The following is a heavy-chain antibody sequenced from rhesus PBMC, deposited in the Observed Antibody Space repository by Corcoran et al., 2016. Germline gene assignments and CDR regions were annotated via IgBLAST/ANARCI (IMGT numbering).Heavy chain of an antibody. J-gene: IGHJ4*01. Sequence: QVQLQQWGEGLVKPSETLSLTCAVYGGSINSNYWSWIRQPPGKGLEWIVRIRSGGSTNYNPSLKSRVTISIDASKNEFSLKLSSVTAADTAVYYCARIYTVTWLPIDYWGQGVLVTVSS. V-gene: IGHV4-160*01. D-gene: IGHD4-23*01. CDR2: IRSGGST. CDR3: ARIYTVTWLPIDY. CDR1: GGSINSNY.